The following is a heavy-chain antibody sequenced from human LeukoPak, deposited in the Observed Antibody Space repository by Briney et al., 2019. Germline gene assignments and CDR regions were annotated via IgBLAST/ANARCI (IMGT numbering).Heavy chain of an antibody. CDR2: IYSSGST. J-gene: IGHJ4*02. Sequence: PSETLSLTCSVSGASMKSSEYYWAWVRQAPGKGLEWIGNIYSSGSTFYHPSLKSRVTISVDTSNNQFSLKLRSVTAADTAVYYCARADPGYYYDSSGYYYYFDYWGQGTLVTVSS. CDR1: GASMKSSEYY. V-gene: IGHV4-39*07. CDR3: ARADPGYYYDSSGYYYYFDY. D-gene: IGHD3-22*01.